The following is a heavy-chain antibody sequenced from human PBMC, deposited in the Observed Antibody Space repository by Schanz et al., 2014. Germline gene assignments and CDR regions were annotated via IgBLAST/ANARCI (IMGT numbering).Heavy chain of an antibody. CDR2: INPSVGNT. Sequence: QVQLVQSGAEVKKPGVSVKVSCKASGYTFTTYYIHWVRQAPGQGLEWMGLINPSVGNTNYAQKFRGRVTMTRDTSTSTVYMELSSLRSEDTAMYYCVTEKRMESGTWAKAFDIWGQGTWVTVSS. CDR1: GYTFTTYY. CDR3: VTEKRMESGTWAKAFDI. V-gene: IGHV1-46*01. D-gene: IGHD3-3*01. J-gene: IGHJ3*02.